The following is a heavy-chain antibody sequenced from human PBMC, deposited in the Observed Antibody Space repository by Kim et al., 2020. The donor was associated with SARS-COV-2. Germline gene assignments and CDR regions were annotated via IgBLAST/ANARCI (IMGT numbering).Heavy chain of an antibody. CDR2: ISYDGSNK. Sequence: GGSLRLSCAASGFTFSSYAMHWVRQAPGKGLEWVAVISYDGSNKYYADSVKGRFTISRDNSKNTLYLQMNSLRAEDTAVYYCARDWPEYGSGIRPYNWFDPWGQGTLVTVSS. J-gene: IGHJ5*02. V-gene: IGHV3-30-3*01. CDR1: GFTFSSYA. CDR3: ARDWPEYGSGIRPYNWFDP. D-gene: IGHD3-10*01.